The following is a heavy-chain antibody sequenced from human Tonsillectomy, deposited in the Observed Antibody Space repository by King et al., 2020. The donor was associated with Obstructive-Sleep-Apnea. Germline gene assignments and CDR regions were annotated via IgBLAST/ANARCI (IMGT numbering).Heavy chain of an antibody. V-gene: IGHV4-34*01. CDR1: GGSFSGYY. J-gene: IGHJ4*02. CDR2: INHSGST. D-gene: IGHD6-13*01. Sequence: VQLQQWGAGLLKPSETLSLTCAVYGGSFSGYYWSWIRQPPGKGLEWIGEINHSGSTNYNPSLKSRVTISVDTSKNQFSLKLSSVTAANTAVYYCARLPIAASSGFDYWGQGTLVTVSS. CDR3: ARLPIAASSGFDY.